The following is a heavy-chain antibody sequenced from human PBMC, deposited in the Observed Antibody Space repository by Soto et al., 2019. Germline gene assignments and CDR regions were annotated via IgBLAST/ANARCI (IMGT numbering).Heavy chain of an antibody. Sequence: QVQLVQSGAEVKKPGASVKVSCKASGYTFTTYYMHWVRQAPGQGLEWMGIISPDGGRTSYAQKFQGRVTMTRDTSTSTVYMELSSLRSEDTAVYYCARDMGGYYFEPNDYWGQGTLVTVSS. CDR3: ARDMGGYYFEPNDY. CDR2: ISPDGGRT. V-gene: IGHV1-46*01. CDR1: GYTFTTYY. J-gene: IGHJ4*02. D-gene: IGHD3-22*01.